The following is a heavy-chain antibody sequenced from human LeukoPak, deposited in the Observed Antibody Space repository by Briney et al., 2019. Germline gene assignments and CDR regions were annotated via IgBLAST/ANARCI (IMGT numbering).Heavy chain of an antibody. Sequence: SETLSLTCTISGGSISSSSSYWGWIRQPPGKGLECTGSIYYSGRTYYNPSLKSRVTISVDTSKNQFSLKLSSVTAADTAVYYCARVGMVAFFDYWGQGTLVTVSS. D-gene: IGHD5-12*01. J-gene: IGHJ4*02. CDR1: GGSISSSSSY. V-gene: IGHV4-39*07. CDR3: ARVGMVAFFDY. CDR2: IYYSGRT.